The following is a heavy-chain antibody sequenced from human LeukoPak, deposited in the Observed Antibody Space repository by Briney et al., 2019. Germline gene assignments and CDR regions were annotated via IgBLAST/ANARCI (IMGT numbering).Heavy chain of an antibody. D-gene: IGHD3-10*01. Sequence: GGSLRLSCAASGFTFSSYWMSWVRQAPGKGLEWVANIKQDGSEKYYVDSVKGRFTISRDNAKNSLYLQMNSLRAEDTAVYYCARDEIRMVRGVIRGGYFDYWGQGTLVTVSS. J-gene: IGHJ4*02. CDR1: GFTFSSYW. CDR3: ARDEIRMVRGVIRGGYFDY. V-gene: IGHV3-7*01. CDR2: IKQDGSEK.